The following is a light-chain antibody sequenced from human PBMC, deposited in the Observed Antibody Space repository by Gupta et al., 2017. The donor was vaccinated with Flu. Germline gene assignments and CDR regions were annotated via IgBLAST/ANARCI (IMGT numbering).Light chain of an antibody. CDR1: RDIKND. CDR3: REKAFFRMT. V-gene: IGKV1-6*02. Sequence: AVQMTQSPSSVSASVGDRVTVTCRASRDIKNDVGWFQHKPGKAPQLLIFGASRLQSGVPSRFSGSAAGSDFTLTINILHPEDFATYYCREKAFFRMTFGQGT. J-gene: IGKJ1*01. CDR2: GAS.